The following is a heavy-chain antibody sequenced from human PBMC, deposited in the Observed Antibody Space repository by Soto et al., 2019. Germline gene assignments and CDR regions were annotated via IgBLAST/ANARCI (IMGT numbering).Heavy chain of an antibody. CDR2: ISWNSGSI. Sequence: GGSLRLSCAASGFTFDDYAMHWVRQAPGKGLEWVSGISWNSGSIGYADSVKGRFTISRDNAKNSLYLQMNSLRAEDTALYYCAKDMFGGFRMLRYNWNYGGGMDVWGQGTTVTVSS. J-gene: IGHJ6*02. V-gene: IGHV3-9*01. D-gene: IGHD1-7*01. CDR3: AKDMFGGFRMLRYNWNYGGGMDV. CDR1: GFTFDDYA.